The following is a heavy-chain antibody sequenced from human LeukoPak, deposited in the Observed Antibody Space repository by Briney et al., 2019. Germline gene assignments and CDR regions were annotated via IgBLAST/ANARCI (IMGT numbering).Heavy chain of an antibody. CDR2: IYYSGST. D-gene: IGHD2-15*01. J-gene: IGHJ6*02. CDR1: GGSISSYY. CDR3: ARDRGYCSGGSCLFYGMDV. Sequence: KPSETLSLTCTVSGGSISSYYWSWIRQPPGKGLEWIGDIYYSGSTNYNPSLKSRVTISVDTSKNQFSLKLSSGTAADTAVYYCARDRGYCSGGSCLFYGMDVWGQGTTVTASS. V-gene: IGHV4-59*01.